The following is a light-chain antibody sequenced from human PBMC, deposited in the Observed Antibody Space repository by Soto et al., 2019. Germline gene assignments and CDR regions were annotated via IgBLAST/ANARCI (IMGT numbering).Light chain of an antibody. Sequence: DIQMTQSPSTLSASVGDRVTITCRASQSIISWLAWYQQKPGKAPNLLIYKASSLESGVPSRFSSHGYWTRFTLTISSMEPDDFAISYCQQYNSYWTFGQGTKMEI. CDR2: KAS. V-gene: IGKV1-5*03. CDR3: QQYNSYWT. CDR1: QSIISW. J-gene: IGKJ1*01.